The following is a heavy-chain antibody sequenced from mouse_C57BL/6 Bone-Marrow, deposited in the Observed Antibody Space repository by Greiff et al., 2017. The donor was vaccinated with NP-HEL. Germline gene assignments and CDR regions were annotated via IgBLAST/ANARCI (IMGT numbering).Heavy chain of an antibody. CDR1: GYTFTSYT. CDR3: ARRAYYSILYYAMDY. Sequence: QVQLQQSGAELARPGASVKMSCKASGYTFTSYTMHWVKQRPGQGLEWIGYINPSSGYTKYNQKFKDKATLTADKSSSTAYMQLSSLTSEDSAVYYCARRAYYSILYYAMDYWGQGTSVTVSS. D-gene: IGHD2-5*01. CDR2: INPSSGYT. V-gene: IGHV1-4*01. J-gene: IGHJ4*01.